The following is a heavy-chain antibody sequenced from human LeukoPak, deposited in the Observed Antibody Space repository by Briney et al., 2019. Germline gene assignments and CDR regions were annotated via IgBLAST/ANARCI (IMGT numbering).Heavy chain of an antibody. V-gene: IGHV4-39*01. Sequence: NPSETLSLTCTVSGGSISSSDNYWGWIRQPPGKGLEWIGTIYYSGSTYYNPSLKSRVTISVDTSKNQFSLKLSSVTAADTAVYYCARQGYGDYPLVDYWGQGTLVTVSS. J-gene: IGHJ4*02. D-gene: IGHD4-17*01. CDR3: ARQGYGDYPLVDY. CDR2: IYYSGST. CDR1: GGSISSSDNY.